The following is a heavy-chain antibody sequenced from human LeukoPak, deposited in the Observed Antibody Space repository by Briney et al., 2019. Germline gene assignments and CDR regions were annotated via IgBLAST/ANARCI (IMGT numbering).Heavy chain of an antibody. Sequence: GRSLRLSCAASGFTFDHYAMHWVRQAPGKGLEWVSGISWNSGSIGYADSVKGRFTISRDNAKNSLYLQMNSLRAEDTALYYCAKDSYYDSSAYYGMDVWGQGTTVTVSS. CDR3: AKDSYYDSSAYYGMDV. V-gene: IGHV3-9*01. CDR1: GFTFDHYA. CDR2: ISWNSGSI. D-gene: IGHD3-22*01. J-gene: IGHJ6*02.